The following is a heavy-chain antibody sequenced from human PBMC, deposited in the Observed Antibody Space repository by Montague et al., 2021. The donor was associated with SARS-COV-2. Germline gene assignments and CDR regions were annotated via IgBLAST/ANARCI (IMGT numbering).Heavy chain of an antibody. V-gene: IGHV4-4*08. CDR2: VYSSGPT. Sequence: SETLSLTCTVSSDSINSYYWGWIRQPPGKRLEWLGYVYSSGPTNYDPSLNSRIAISVDTSKNQFSLRLDSVTAADTAIYYCATLTQSNGDFWGQGALVTVS. CDR3: ATLTQSNGDF. J-gene: IGHJ4*02. CDR1: SDSINSYY. D-gene: IGHD4/OR15-4a*01.